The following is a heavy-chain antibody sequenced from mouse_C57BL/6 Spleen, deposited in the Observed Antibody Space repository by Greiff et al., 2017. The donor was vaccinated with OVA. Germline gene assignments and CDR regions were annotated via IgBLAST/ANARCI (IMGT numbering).Heavy chain of an antibody. Sequence: VQLHQSGPELVKPGASVKISCKASGYTFTDYYMNWVKQSHGKSLEWIGDINPNNGGTSYNQKFKGKATFTVDTSSSTAYMELPSLTSEDSAVYYCARRYFDVWGTGTTVTVSA. J-gene: IGHJ1*03. V-gene: IGHV1-26*01. CDR2: INPNNGGT. CDR3: ARRYFDV. CDR1: GYTFTDYY.